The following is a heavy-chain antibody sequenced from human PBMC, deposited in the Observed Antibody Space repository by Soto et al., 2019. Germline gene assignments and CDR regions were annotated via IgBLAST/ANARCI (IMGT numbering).Heavy chain of an antibody. J-gene: IGHJ3*02. CDR2: INPGGGVT. V-gene: IGHV1-46*03. CDR1: GYNLIKYP. D-gene: IGHD6-13*01. CDR3: ARVSGRNRSWRDAFEI. Sequence: QVQLVQSGAEVKKPGASVKVSCKASGYNLIKYPMHWVRQAPGQGLEWMGIINPGGGVTNYAQKFQGRLTLTRDAPTTTVHMELSSLMSEDTAIYYCARVSGRNRSWRDAFEIWGQGTRVTVSS.